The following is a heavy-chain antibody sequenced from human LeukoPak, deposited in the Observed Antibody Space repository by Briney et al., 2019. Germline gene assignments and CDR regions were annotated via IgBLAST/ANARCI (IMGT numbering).Heavy chain of an antibody. J-gene: IGHJ1*01. V-gene: IGHV3-20*04. CDR1: GFRLDDYG. CDR2: INWNGDST. CDR3: ARDPGAAARRPEYFQH. D-gene: IGHD6-25*01. Sequence: GGSLRLSCAASGFRLDDYGMSWGRQAPGKGLEWVSGINWNGDSTGYGDSVKGRFTISRDNGKNSLYLQMKSLRAEDTALYYCARDPGAAARRPEYFQHWGQGTLVTVSS.